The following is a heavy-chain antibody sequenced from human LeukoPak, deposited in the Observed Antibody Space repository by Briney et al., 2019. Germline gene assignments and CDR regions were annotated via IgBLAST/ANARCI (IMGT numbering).Heavy chain of an antibody. CDR1: GFTFSSYA. CDR3: ARAKYSGSHDEGAFDI. V-gene: IGHV3-23*01. Sequence: GGSLRLSCAASGFTFSSYAMSWVRQAPGKGLEWVSAISGSGGSTYYADSVKGRFTISRDNSKNTLYLQMNSLRAEDTAVYYCARAKYSGSHDEGAFDIWGQGTMVTVSS. D-gene: IGHD1-26*01. CDR2: ISGSGGST. J-gene: IGHJ3*02.